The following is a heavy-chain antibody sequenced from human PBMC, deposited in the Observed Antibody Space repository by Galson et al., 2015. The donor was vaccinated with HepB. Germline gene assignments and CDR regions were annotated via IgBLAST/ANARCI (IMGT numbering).Heavy chain of an antibody. CDR1: GFTFRHHA. D-gene: IGHD3-16*01. CDR2: INGRGSTR. V-gene: IGHV3-23*01. Sequence: SLRLSCAGSGFTFRHHAMAWIRQAPGKGLEWVSGINGRGSTRSYSDAVKGRFSISRDNSKDTVFSQMDNLRAEDTAVYYCVKEGSWFGGDWFDPWGQGALVTVS. CDR3: VKEGSWFGGDWFDP. J-gene: IGHJ5*02.